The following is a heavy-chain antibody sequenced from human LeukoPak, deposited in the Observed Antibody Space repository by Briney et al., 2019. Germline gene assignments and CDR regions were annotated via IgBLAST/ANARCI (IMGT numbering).Heavy chain of an antibody. Sequence: SVKVSCKASGGTFSSYAISWVRQAPGQGLEWMGRIIPIFGTANYAHKFQGRVTITTDESTRTAYMELSSLRSEDTAVYYCARTPGRDDFWSGYPPYYYYYYMDVWGKGTTVTVSS. D-gene: IGHD3-3*01. CDR2: IIPIFGTA. J-gene: IGHJ6*03. CDR3: ARTPGRDDFWSGYPPYYYYYYMDV. V-gene: IGHV1-69*05. CDR1: GGTFSSYA.